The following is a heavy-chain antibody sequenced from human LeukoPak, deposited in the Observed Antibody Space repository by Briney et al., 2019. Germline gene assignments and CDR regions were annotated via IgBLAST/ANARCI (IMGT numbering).Heavy chain of an antibody. Sequence: ASVKVSCKAFGYTFTSNYMHWVRQAPGQGPEWMGVISPSGGSTTYAQKFQGRVTLTRDMSTSTDYLELSSLRSEDTAVYYCARHRSDYGSGSSLRYYYYYMDVWGKGTTVTISS. CDR3: ARHRSDYGSGSSLRYYYYYMDV. J-gene: IGHJ6*03. D-gene: IGHD3-10*01. CDR1: GYTFTSNY. V-gene: IGHV1-46*01. CDR2: ISPSGGST.